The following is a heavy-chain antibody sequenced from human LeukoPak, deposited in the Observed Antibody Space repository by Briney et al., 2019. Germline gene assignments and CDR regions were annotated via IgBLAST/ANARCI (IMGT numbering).Heavy chain of an antibody. J-gene: IGHJ4*02. Sequence: GGSLRLSCAASGFPFSSYGMHWVRQAPGKGLEWVAFIRYDGSHKYYADSVKGRFTISRDNSKNTLYLQMNSLRAEDTAVYYCASSNEFYYDTSTYVDYWGQGTLVTVSS. V-gene: IGHV3-30*02. CDR3: ASSNEFYYDTSTYVDY. CDR2: IRYDGSHK. CDR1: GFPFSSYG. D-gene: IGHD3-22*01.